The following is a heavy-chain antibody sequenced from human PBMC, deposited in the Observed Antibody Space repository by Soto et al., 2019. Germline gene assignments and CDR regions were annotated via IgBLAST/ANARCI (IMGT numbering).Heavy chain of an antibody. CDR3: ARRQAGTYYYYYGMDV. CDR2: IYYSGST. V-gene: IGHV4-61*01. J-gene: IGHJ6*02. CDR1: GGSVSSGSYY. Sequence: SETLSLTCTVSGGSVSSGSYYWSWIRQPPGKGLEWIGYIYYSGSTNYNPSLKSRVTISVDTSKNQFSLKLSSVTAADTAVYYCARRQAGTYYYYYGMDVWGRGTTVTAP. D-gene: IGHD6-19*01.